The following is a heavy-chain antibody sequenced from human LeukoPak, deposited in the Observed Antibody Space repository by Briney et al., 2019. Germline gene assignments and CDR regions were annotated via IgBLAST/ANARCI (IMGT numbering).Heavy chain of an antibody. CDR2: ISYDGSNK. J-gene: IGHJ1*01. CDR1: GFTFSSYA. CDR3: ARADYDILTGYRPYQH. D-gene: IGHD3-9*01. V-gene: IGHV3-30*04. Sequence: GGSLRLSCAAFGFTFSSYAMHWVRQAPGKGLEWVAVISYDGSNKYYADSVKGRFTISRDNSKNTLYLQMNSLRAEDTAVYYCARADYDILTGYRPYQHWGQGTLVTVSS.